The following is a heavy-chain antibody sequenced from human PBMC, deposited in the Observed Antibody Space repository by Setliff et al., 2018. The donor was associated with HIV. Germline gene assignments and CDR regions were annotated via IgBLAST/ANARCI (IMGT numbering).Heavy chain of an antibody. Sequence: PSETLSLTCTVSGGSISSSSYYWGWIRQPPGKWLEWIGSIYYGGSTYYNPSLKSRITISVDTSKNQFSLKLSSVTVADTAVYYCARHMVATSYYFDYWGQGTLVTVSS. J-gene: IGHJ4*02. V-gene: IGHV4-39*07. CDR1: GGSISSSSYY. CDR2: IYYGGST. CDR3: ARHMVATSYYFDY. D-gene: IGHD5-12*01.